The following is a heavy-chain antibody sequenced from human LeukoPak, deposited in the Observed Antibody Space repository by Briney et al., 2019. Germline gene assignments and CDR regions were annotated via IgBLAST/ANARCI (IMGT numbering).Heavy chain of an antibody. CDR1: GFTVSTNY. CDR3: ARGLRYSSGWFHFDY. CDR2: IYSGGTT. Sequence: GGSLRLSCAASGFTVSTNYMSWVRQAPGKGLEWVSVIYSGGTTYYADSVKGRFTIPRDNSKNTLYLQMNSLRAEDTAVYYCARGLRYSSGWFHFDYWGQGTLVTVSS. V-gene: IGHV3-53*01. D-gene: IGHD6-19*01. J-gene: IGHJ4*02.